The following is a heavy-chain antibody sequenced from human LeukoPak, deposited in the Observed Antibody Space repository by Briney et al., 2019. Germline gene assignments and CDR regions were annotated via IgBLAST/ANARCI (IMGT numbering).Heavy chain of an antibody. Sequence: GASVKVSCKASGFTFTNYGISWVRQAPGQGLEWMGWISAYNGNTNYAQKFQGGVTMTTDTSTTTAYMELRSLRSDDTAVYYCAREGYFGSGIDYYYGMDVWGQGTTVTVSS. CDR1: GFTFTNYG. V-gene: IGHV1-18*01. D-gene: IGHD3-10*01. J-gene: IGHJ6*02. CDR3: AREGYFGSGIDYYYGMDV. CDR2: ISAYNGNT.